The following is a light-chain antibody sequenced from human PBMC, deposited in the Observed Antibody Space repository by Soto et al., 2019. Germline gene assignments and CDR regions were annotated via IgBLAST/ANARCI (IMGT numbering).Light chain of an antibody. CDR1: QAVSSNY. CDR3: QQYGDLPWT. J-gene: IGKJ1*01. CDR2: GAS. V-gene: IGKV3-20*01. Sequence: TQSPGTLSSSPGERATLSCRAIQAVSSNYLAWYQQKPGQAPRLLISGASGRATGVPDRFSGSGSGTEFTLTIDRLESEDFAVYFCQQYGDLPWTFGQGTKVDIK.